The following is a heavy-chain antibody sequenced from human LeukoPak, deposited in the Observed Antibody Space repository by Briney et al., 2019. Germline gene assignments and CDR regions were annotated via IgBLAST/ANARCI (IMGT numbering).Heavy chain of an antibody. CDR3: ARRVAVPGSYYFDY. CDR1: GFAFSSYW. J-gene: IGHJ4*02. Sequence: GGSLRLSCAASGFAFSSYWMSWIRQAPGKGLEWVANMNQAGNEKYYVDSVEGRFTISRDNAKSSLYLQMNSLRAEDTAVYYCARRVAVPGSYYFDYWSQGTLVTVSS. CDR2: MNQAGNEK. V-gene: IGHV3-7*05. D-gene: IGHD2-2*01.